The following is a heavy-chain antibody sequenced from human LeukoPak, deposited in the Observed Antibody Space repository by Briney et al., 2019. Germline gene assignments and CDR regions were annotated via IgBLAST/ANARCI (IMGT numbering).Heavy chain of an antibody. CDR3: AKSNGYGLVDI. V-gene: IGHV4-34*01. CDR2: INHSGST. D-gene: IGHD3-10*01. Sequence: PSETLSLTCAVHGGSFSSYYWSWIRQPPGKGLEWIGEINHSGSTNYNPSLKSRVTLSVDTSKNQFSLKLSSLTAADTAVYYCAKSNGYGLVDIWGQGTMVTVSS. CDR1: GGSFSSYY. J-gene: IGHJ3*02.